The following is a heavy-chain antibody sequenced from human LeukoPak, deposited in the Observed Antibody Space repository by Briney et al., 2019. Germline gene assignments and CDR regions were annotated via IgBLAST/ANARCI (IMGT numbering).Heavy chain of an antibody. J-gene: IGHJ6*02. CDR2: INQDGSAK. Sequence: PXGSLRLSCAASGFTFSSYWMSWVRQAPGKGLEWVANINQDGSAKYYVDSVKGRFTISRDNAKNSLELQMNSLRAEDTAVYYCGASMDVWGQGTTVTVSS. D-gene: IGHD3-10*01. V-gene: IGHV3-7*01. CDR3: GASMDV. CDR1: GFTFSSYW.